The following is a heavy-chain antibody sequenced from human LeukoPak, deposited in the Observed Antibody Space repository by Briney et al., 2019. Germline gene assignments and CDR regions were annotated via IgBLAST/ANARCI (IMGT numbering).Heavy chain of an antibody. CDR1: GGSISGYY. D-gene: IGHD3-3*01. J-gene: IGHJ4*02. CDR3: ARGLLEWLGVFDY. Sequence: SETLSLTCTVSGGSISGYYWSWIRQSPGKGLEWIGYIYYSGTTNYNPSLKSRVTISVDTSKNQFSLKLSSVTAADTALYYCARGLLEWLGVFDYWGQGTLVTVSS. V-gene: IGHV4-59*01. CDR2: IYYSGTT.